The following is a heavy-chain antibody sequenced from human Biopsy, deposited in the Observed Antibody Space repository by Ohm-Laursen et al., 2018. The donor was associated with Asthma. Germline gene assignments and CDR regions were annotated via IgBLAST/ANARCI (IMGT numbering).Heavy chain of an antibody. J-gene: IGHJ4*02. CDR2: INSVFGTT. V-gene: IGHV1-69*01. CDR3: ARKAGSCISRTCYSLDF. CDR1: GGTFNTYV. Sequence: FSVKVSCKSLGGTFNTYVIGWVRQAPGQGLEWMGGINSVFGTTTYTQKFQDRVTITADGSTSTVYMELSSLRSEDTAVYYCARKAGSCISRTCYSLDFWGQGTLVTVSS. D-gene: IGHD2-2*01.